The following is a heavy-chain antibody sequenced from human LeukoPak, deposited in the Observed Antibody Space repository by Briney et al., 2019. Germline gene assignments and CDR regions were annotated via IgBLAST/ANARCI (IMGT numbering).Heavy chain of an antibody. CDR1: GDTVSSKNAA. J-gene: IGHJ4*02. Sequence: SQTLSLTCAISGDTVSSKNAAWNWIRQSPSRGLEWLGRTYYRSKWYNDYAVSVKSRININPDTSKNQFSLQLNSVTPEDTAVYYCAKAGPYYFPYWGQGTLVTVSS. D-gene: IGHD2-8*02. CDR2: TYYRSKWYN. CDR3: AKAGPYYFPY. V-gene: IGHV6-1*01.